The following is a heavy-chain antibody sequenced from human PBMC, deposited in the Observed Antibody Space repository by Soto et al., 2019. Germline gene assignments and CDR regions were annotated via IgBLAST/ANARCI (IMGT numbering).Heavy chain of an antibody. Sequence: QVQLVESGGGVVQPGTSLRLSCAASGFSFSSYDIHWVRQAPGKGLEWVAVIWYDGSNKYYADSVKGRFIISRDNSKNTLYLQMNSLRADDTAVYYCARGYSSSRDLRYWGQGTLVTVSS. V-gene: IGHV3-33*01. CDR3: ARGYSSSRDLRY. J-gene: IGHJ4*02. CDR1: GFSFSSYD. D-gene: IGHD6-13*01. CDR2: IWYDGSNK.